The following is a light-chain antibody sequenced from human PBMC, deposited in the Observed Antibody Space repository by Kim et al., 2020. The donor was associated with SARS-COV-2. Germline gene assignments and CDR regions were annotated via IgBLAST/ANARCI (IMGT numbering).Light chain of an antibody. Sequence: GDRVTITCQASQDISNYLNWYQQKPGKAPKLLIYDASNLETGVPSRFSGSESGTDFTFTISSLQPEDIATYYCQQYDNLPPLTFGGGTK. CDR3: QQYDNLPPLT. V-gene: IGKV1-33*01. CDR1: QDISNY. CDR2: DAS. J-gene: IGKJ4*01.